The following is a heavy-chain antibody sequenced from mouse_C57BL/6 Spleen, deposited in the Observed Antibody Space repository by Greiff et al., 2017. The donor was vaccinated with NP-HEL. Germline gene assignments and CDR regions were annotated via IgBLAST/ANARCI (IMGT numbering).Heavy chain of an antibody. CDR1: GYTFTSYG. V-gene: IGHV1-81*01. CDR3: ARGKLREYYYAMDY. CDR2: IYPRSGNT. J-gene: IGHJ4*01. D-gene: IGHD3-2*02. Sequence: QVQLQQSGAELARPGASVKLSCKASGYTFTSYGISWVKQRTGQGLEWIGEIYPRSGNTYYNEKFKGKATLTADKSSSTAYMELRSLTSEDSAVYFCARGKLREYYYAMDYWGQGTSVTVSS.